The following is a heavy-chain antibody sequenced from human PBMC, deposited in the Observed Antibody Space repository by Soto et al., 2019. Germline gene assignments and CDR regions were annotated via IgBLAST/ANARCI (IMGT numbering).Heavy chain of an antibody. CDR2: ISAYNGNT. Sequence: QVQLVQSGAEVKKPGASVKVSCKASGYTFTSYGISWVRQAPGQGLEWMGWISAYNGNTNYAQKLPGRVTMTTFTSTSIAYMELRSLRSDDTAVYYCAGQYCSSTSWYPWFDPWGQGTLVTVSS. J-gene: IGHJ5*02. V-gene: IGHV1-18*04. CDR1: GYTFTSYG. CDR3: AGQYCSSTSWYPWFDP. D-gene: IGHD2-2*01.